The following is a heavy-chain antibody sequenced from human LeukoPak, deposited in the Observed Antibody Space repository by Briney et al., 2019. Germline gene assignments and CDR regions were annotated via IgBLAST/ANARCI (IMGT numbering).Heavy chain of an antibody. D-gene: IGHD1/OR15-1a*01. V-gene: IGHV3-23*01. CDR1: GFTLSSYA. J-gene: IGHJ5*02. Sequence: GGSLRLSCAASGFTLSSYAMSWVRQAPGKGLEWVSAISGSGGSTYYADSVKGRFTISRDNSKNTLYLQMNSLRAEDTAVYYCAKGTRRLNNNWFDPWGQGTLVTVSS. CDR2: ISGSGGST. CDR3: AKGTRRLNNNWFDP.